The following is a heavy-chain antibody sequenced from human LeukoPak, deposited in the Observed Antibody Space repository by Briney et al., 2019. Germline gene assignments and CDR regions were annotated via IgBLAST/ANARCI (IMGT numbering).Heavy chain of an antibody. CDR3: ARGGVTIFGVVPDV. Sequence: GGSLRLSCAASGFTFSNYAMHWVRQAPGKGLEYVSAVSTNGGATHYANPVKGRFTISRDNSKNMLWLQMGSLRAEDMAVYYCARGGVTIFGVVPDVWGQGTTVTVSS. D-gene: IGHD3-3*01. CDR2: VSTNGGAT. J-gene: IGHJ6*02. V-gene: IGHV3-64*01. CDR1: GFTFSNYA.